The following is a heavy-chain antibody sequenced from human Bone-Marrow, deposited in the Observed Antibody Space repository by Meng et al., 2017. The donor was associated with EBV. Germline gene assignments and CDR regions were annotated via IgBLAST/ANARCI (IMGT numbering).Heavy chain of an antibody. J-gene: IGHJ4*02. Sequence: EVQLVECGGGLVQPGGSLSLSCAASGFTLSNNWMHWVRQVPGKGLVWVSRINVDGSDTIYADSVKGRFTISRDNGKNTLYLQMNSLRADDTAVYYCSRSNWYPDYWGQGTLVTVSS. CDR1: GFTLSNNW. D-gene: IGHD6-13*01. CDR2: INVDGSDT. CDR3: SRSNWYPDY. V-gene: IGHV3-74*01.